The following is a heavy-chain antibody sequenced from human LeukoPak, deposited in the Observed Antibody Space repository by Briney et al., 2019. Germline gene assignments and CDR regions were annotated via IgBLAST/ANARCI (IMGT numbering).Heavy chain of an antibody. D-gene: IGHD3-10*01. CDR1: GFTFSVYA. CDR3: VRSSGGSAAHPFDY. V-gene: IGHV3-23*01. J-gene: IGHJ4*02. CDR2: ISGSGDST. Sequence: PGGSLRLSCAASGFTFSVYAMSWVRQAPGKGLEWVSGISGSGDSTFYADAVKGRFTISRDNSKNTLYLQMNSLRAEDTALYYCVRSSGGSAAHPFDYWGQGTLVTVSS.